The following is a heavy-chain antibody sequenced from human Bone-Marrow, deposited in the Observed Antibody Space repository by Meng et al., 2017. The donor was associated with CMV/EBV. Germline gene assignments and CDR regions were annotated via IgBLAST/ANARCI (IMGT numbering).Heavy chain of an antibody. J-gene: IGHJ4*02. CDR1: GFTFSDYY. CDR2: ISGRTPEI. CDR3: ARHECARHNCYDY. D-gene: IGHD3-3*01. V-gene: IGHV3-11*01. Sequence: GGSLRLSCVASGFTFSDYYMTWIRQPPGKGLEWISYISGRTPEISYADSVKGRFTISRDNANNSLYLQMNSLRAEDSAIYYCARHECARHNCYDYWGQGSLVTVSS.